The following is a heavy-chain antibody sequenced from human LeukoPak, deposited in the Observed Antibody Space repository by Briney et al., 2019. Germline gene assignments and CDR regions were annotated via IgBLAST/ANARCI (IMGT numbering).Heavy chain of an antibody. D-gene: IGHD3-10*01. Sequence: PSETLSLTCTVSGGSISSSSYYWGWIRQPPGKGLEWIGSIYYSGSTYYNPSLRSRVTISVDTSKNQFSLKLSSVTAADTAVYYCASLLRLDKNYYGSGSYSRPGWFDPWGQGTLVTVSS. CDR3: ASLLRLDKNYYGSGSYSRPGWFDP. CDR2: IYYSGST. J-gene: IGHJ5*02. CDR1: GGSISSSSYY. V-gene: IGHV4-39*01.